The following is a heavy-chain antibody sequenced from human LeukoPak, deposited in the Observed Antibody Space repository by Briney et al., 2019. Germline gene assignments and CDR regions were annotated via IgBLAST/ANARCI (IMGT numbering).Heavy chain of an antibody. J-gene: IGHJ3*02. CDR3: ARTVLRGSVSIVFDI. CDR1: GFTFSDHY. CDR2: SRNKANSYTT. D-gene: IGHD3-16*01. V-gene: IGHV3-72*01. Sequence: GGSLRLSCAASGFTFSDHYMDWVRQAPGKGLEWVGRSRNKANSYTTEFAASVKGRFTISRDDSKNSLYLQMDSLKTEDTAVYYCARTVLRGSVSIVFDIWGQGTMVTVSS.